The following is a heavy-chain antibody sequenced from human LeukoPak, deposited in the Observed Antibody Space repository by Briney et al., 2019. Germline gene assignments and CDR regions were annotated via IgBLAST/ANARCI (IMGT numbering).Heavy chain of an antibody. CDR3: ARGHYDFWGAIEAFDI. CDR1: GYTFTSYD. CDR2: MNPKSGNT. J-gene: IGHJ3*02. D-gene: IGHD3-3*01. Sequence: GASVKVSCKASGYTFTSYDINWVRQATGQGLEWMGWMNPKSGNTGYAQKFQGRVTITRNTTRSTAYMELSSLRSEDTAVYYCARGHYDFWGAIEAFDIWGQGTMVTVSS. V-gene: IGHV1-8*03.